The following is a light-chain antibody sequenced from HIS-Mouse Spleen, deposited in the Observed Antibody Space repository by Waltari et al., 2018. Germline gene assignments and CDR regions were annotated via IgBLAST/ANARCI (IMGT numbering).Light chain of an antibody. Sequence: QSALTQPRSVSGSPGQSVTISCTGTSIDVGGYNSVSWYQQHPGKAPKLMIYDVSKRPSGVPDRFSGSKSGNTASLTISGLQAEDEADYYCCSYAGSYTYVFGGGTKLTVL. CDR2: DVS. V-gene: IGLV2-11*01. CDR3: CSYAGSYTYV. J-gene: IGLJ2*01. CDR1: SIDVGGYNS.